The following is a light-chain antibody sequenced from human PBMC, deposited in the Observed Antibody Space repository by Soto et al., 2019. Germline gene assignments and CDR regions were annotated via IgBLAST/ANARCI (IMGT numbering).Light chain of an antibody. CDR3: QQRSNWPPLT. CDR1: QSVWSY. CDR2: DAS. Sequence: EIVLTQSPATLSLSPGERATLSCRGSQSVWSYLAWYQQKPGQAPRLLIYDASNRATGIPARFSGSGSGTDFTLTISSLEPEDFAVYYCQQRSNWPPLTFGGGTKVEIK. J-gene: IGKJ4*01. V-gene: IGKV3-11*01.